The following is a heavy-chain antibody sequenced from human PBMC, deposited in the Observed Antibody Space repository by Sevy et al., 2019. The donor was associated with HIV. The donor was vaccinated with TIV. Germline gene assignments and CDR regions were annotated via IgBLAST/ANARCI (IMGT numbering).Heavy chain of an antibody. V-gene: IGHV3-7*01. J-gene: IGHJ4*02. CDR2: IKQDGSEK. CDR1: GFTFSTYW. Sequence: GGSLRLSCAASGFTFSTYWMTWVRQAPGKGLEWVANIKQDGSEKYYAESVNGRLTVPRDNTKNSLYLQLNSLRAEDTAIYYCARAPVGSGWYFPRGIDYWGQGTLVTVSS. D-gene: IGHD6-13*01. CDR3: ARAPVGSGWYFPRGIDY.